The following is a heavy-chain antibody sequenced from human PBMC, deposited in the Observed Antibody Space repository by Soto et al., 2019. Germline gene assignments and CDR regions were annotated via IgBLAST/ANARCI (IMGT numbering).Heavy chain of an antibody. V-gene: IGHV3-30*18. CDR3: AKVIPEAYYGMDV. Sequence: GGSLRLSCAASGFTFSSYGTHWVRQAPGKGLEWVAVISYDGSNKYYADSVKGRFTISRDNSKNTLYLQMNSLRAEDTAVYYCAKVIPEAYYGMDVWGQGTTVTVSS. CDR1: GFTFSSYG. D-gene: IGHD2-21*01. J-gene: IGHJ6*02. CDR2: ISYDGSNK.